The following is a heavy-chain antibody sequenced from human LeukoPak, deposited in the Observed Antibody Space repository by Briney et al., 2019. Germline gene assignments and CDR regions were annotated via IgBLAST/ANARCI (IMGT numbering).Heavy chain of an antibody. J-gene: IGHJ4*02. CDR3: ARTYRGYDKHFDY. CDR2: INHSGST. D-gene: IGHD5-12*01. V-gene: IGHV4-34*01. CDR1: GGSFSGYY. Sequence: SETLSLTCAVYGGSFSGYYWRWIRQPPGKGLEWIGEINHSGSTNYNPSLKSRFTISVDKSKNQFSLKLSSLTAADTAVYYCARTYRGYDKHFDYWGQGTLVTVSS.